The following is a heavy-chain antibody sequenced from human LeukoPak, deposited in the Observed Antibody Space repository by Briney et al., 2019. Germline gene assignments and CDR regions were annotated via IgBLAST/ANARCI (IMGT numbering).Heavy chain of an antibody. J-gene: IGHJ4*02. CDR2: INPTSGGT. Sequence: ASVKVSCKASGYTFIGYYLHWVRQAPGQGLEWMGWINPTSGGTNYAQKFQDRVTMTRDTSINTAYMELCRLRSDDTAVYYCARLVGLSTTASYWGQGTLVIVSS. CDR1: GYTFIGYY. V-gene: IGHV1-2*02. CDR3: ARLVGLSTTASY. D-gene: IGHD5/OR15-5a*01.